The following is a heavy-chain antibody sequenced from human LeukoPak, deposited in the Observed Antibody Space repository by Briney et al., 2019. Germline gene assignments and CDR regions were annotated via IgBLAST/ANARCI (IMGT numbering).Heavy chain of an antibody. Sequence: GESLKISCKGSGYSFPSHWIGLVRQKPGKGLEWMGIIYSGDSDTKYSPSSEGQITISVDKSISTTYLQWRSLEASDTAVYFCARQFAGDYDYWGQGTRVTVSS. J-gene: IGHJ4*02. V-gene: IGHV5-51*01. D-gene: IGHD4-17*01. CDR1: GYSFPSHW. CDR3: ARQFAGDYDY. CDR2: IYSGDSDT.